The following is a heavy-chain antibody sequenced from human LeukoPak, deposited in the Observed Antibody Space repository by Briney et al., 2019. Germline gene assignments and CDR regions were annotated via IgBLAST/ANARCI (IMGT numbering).Heavy chain of an antibody. Sequence: GSSVKVSCKASGGTFSSYAISWVRQAPGQGLEWMGIIYPGGGSTSYAQKFQGRVTMTRDMSTSTVYMELSSLRSEDTAVYYCARDHDFDYWGQGTLVTVSS. J-gene: IGHJ4*02. CDR3: ARDHDFDY. CDR2: IYPGGGST. V-gene: IGHV1-46*01. CDR1: GGTFSSYA.